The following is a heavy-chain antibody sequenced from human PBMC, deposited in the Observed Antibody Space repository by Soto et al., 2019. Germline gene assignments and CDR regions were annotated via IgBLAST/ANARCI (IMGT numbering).Heavy chain of an antibody. CDR3: ARGHQLPYYHYYGMDA. Sequence: PSETLSLTCAVYGGSFSGYYWSWIRQPPGKGLEWIGEINHSGSTNYNPSLKSRVTISVDTSKNQFSLKLSSVTAADTAVYYCARGHQLPYYHYYGMDAWGQGTTVTVSS. V-gene: IGHV4-34*01. D-gene: IGHD2-2*01. CDR2: INHSGST. J-gene: IGHJ6*02. CDR1: GGSFSGYY.